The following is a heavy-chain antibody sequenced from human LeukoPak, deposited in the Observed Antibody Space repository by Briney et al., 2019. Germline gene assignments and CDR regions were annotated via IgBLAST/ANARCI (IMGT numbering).Heavy chain of an antibody. D-gene: IGHD4-17*01. V-gene: IGHV4-59*01. CDR3: ARARVTQSGAFDI. CDR2: IYYSGST. Sequence: SETLSLTCTVSGGSISSYYWSWIRQPPGKGLEWIGYIYYSGSTNYNPSLKSRVTISVETYKNQLFLKLSSVTAPDTAVYYCARARVTQSGAFDIWGQGTMVTVYS. J-gene: IGHJ3*02. CDR1: GGSISSYY.